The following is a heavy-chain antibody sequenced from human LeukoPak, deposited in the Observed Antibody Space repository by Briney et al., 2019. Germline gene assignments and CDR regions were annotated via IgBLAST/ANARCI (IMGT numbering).Heavy chain of an antibody. J-gene: IGHJ3*02. V-gene: IGHV1-69*13. D-gene: IGHD3-9*01. CDR1: GGTFAIYA. CDR3: ARDDGRYIDWLGHDAFDI. Sequence: SVTVSRTASGGTFAIYAINWVRQAPGQGHEWMGGIIPIFGTVSYAQKFQGRVTITADESTSTAYMEVSSLRSEDTAVYYCARDDGRYIDWLGHDAFDIWGQGTMVTVSS. CDR2: IIPIFGTV.